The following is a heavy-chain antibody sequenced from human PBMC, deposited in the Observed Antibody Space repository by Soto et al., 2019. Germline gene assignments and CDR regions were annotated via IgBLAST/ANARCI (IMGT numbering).Heavy chain of an antibody. CDR3: ARGGGHCSAGSCSGGRD. J-gene: IGHJ4*02. D-gene: IGHD2-15*01. CDR2: IIPIFGTA. Sequence: SVKVSCKASGGTFSSYAISWVRQAPGQGLEWMGGIIPIFGTANYAQKFQGRVTITADESTSTAYMELSSLRSEDTAVYYCARGGGHCSAGSCSGGRDWGQGTLVTVSS. V-gene: IGHV1-69*13. CDR1: GGTFSSYA.